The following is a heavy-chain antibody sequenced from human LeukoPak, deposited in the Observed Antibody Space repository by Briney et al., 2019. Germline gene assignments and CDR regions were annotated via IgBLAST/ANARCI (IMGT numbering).Heavy chain of an antibody. V-gene: IGHV3-23*01. Sequence: PGGSVRLSCAASGFTFSSYAMSWVGQAPGKGLEWVSAISGSGGSTYYADSVKGRFTISRDNSKNTLYLQMNSLRAEDTAVYYRAKSEAYIAVAGTFDYWGQGTLVTVSS. D-gene: IGHD6-19*01. J-gene: IGHJ4*02. CDR2: ISGSGGST. CDR3: AKSEAYIAVAGTFDY. CDR1: GFTFSSYA.